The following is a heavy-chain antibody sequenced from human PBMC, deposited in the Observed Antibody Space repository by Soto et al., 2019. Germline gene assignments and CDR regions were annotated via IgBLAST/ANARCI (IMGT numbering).Heavy chain of an antibody. Sequence: PGGSLRLSCAVPGIIFTGYGMHWVRQAPGKGLEWVAIIRFDGSNIHYADSVKGRFTISRDNSKNTLYLQMNSLRAEDTAVYYCASMRGTILTGYYTRGFWFDPWGQGTLVTVSS. CDR1: GIIFTGYG. V-gene: IGHV3-30*02. CDR3: ASMRGTILTGYYTRGFWFDP. D-gene: IGHD3-9*01. J-gene: IGHJ5*02. CDR2: IRFDGSNI.